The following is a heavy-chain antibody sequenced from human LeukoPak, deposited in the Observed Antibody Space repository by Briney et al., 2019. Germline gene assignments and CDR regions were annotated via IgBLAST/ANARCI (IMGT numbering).Heavy chain of an antibody. CDR2: IRQDGNEK. D-gene: IGHD6-13*01. V-gene: IGHV3-7*04. Sequence: GGSLRLSCVVSGLTFSSYSMSWVRQAPGKGLEWVANIRQDGNEKYYVDSVKGRFTISRDNPKNSLYLQMNSLRAEDTAIYYCARLRAAQTYDCWGQGTLVTVSS. CDR1: GLTFSSYS. J-gene: IGHJ4*02. CDR3: ARLRAAQTYDC.